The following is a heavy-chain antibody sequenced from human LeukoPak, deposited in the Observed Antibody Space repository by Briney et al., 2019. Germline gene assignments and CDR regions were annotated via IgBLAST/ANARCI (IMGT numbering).Heavy chain of an antibody. D-gene: IGHD3-10*01. CDR1: GFTFSSYS. Sequence: GGSLRLSCAASGFTFSSYSMNWVRQAPGKGLEWVSSISSSSSYIYYADSVKGRFTISRDNAKNSLYLQMNSLRAEDTAVYYCAREIRGSGSYYVDYWGQGTLVTVSS. CDR2: ISSSSSYI. CDR3: AREIRGSGSYYVDY. V-gene: IGHV3-21*01. J-gene: IGHJ4*02.